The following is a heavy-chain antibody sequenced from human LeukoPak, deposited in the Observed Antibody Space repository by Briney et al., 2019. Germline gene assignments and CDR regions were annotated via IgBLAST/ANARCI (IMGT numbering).Heavy chain of an antibody. CDR2: IRYDGNNK. Sequence: GGSLRLSCAASGFTFSDYGMHWVRQAPGKGLEWVAFIRYDGNNKYYADSVKGRFIISRDNSKSTLYLQMNSLRAEDTAVYYCARREGGFYSWGIAYWGQGTLVTVSS. V-gene: IGHV3-30*02. D-gene: IGHD1-26*01. J-gene: IGHJ4*02. CDR1: GFTFSDYG. CDR3: ARREGGFYSWGIAY.